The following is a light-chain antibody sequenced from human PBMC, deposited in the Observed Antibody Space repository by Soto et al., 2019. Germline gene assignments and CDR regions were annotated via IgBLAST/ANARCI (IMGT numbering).Light chain of an antibody. CDR3: CSYRRSGSFV. CDR2: EAT. Sequence: QSVLTQPASVSGSPGQSITISCTATSSDVGNSDLVSWYQHHPGKAPKLMIYEATKRPSGVSDRFSGSRSANTASLTISGLQAEDEADYYCCSYRRSGSFVFGTGTKVTVL. CDR1: SSDVGNSDL. J-gene: IGLJ1*01. V-gene: IGLV2-23*01.